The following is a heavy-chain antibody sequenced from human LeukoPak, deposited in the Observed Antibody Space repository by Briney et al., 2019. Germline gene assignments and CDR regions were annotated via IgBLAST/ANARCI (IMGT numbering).Heavy chain of an antibody. CDR3: TRELWPGDY. Sequence: GSLRLSCEASGFTFSDYWMGWVRQAPGKGLEWVANIIKDGSDKYYVDPVKGRFTISRDNAKNSVYLRMSSLRVEDTAVYYCTRELWPGDYWGQGILVTVSS. V-gene: IGHV3-7*01. D-gene: IGHD3-16*01. J-gene: IGHJ4*02. CDR2: IIKDGSDK. CDR1: GFTFSDYW.